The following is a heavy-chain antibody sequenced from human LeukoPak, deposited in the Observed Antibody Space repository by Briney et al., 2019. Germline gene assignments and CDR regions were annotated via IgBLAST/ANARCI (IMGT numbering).Heavy chain of an antibody. D-gene: IGHD5-18*01. J-gene: IGHJ3*02. V-gene: IGHV4-61*02. CDR1: GGSISIGSYC. Sequence: SQTLSLTCTVSGGSISIGSYCCGWIRQPAGEWLEWIGRIHTGGSTNYNPSLKSRVTITVDTSKNQFSLKLSSVTAADTAVYYCARDRGTYSLNAFDIWGQGTMVTVSS. CDR3: ARDRGTYSLNAFDI. CDR2: IHTGGST.